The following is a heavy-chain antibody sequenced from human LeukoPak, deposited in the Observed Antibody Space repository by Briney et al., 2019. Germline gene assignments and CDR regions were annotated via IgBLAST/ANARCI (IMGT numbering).Heavy chain of an antibody. V-gene: IGHV4-59*04. CDR2: IYYSGST. J-gene: IGHJ6*03. Sequence: GSLRLSCAASGFTFSSYEMNWGRQPPGKGLEWIGNIYYSGSTYYNPSLKSRVTISLDTSKNQFSLKLSSVTAADTAVYYCASVRRGFGESSKYYAYYYMGVWGKGTTVTISS. CDR3: ASVRRGFGESSKYYAYYYMGV. D-gene: IGHD3-10*01. CDR1: GFTFSSYE.